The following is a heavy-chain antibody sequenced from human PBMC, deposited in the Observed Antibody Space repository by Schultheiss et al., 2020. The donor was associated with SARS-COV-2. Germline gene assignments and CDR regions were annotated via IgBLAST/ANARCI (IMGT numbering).Heavy chain of an antibody. J-gene: IGHJ4*02. CDR2: IIPIFGTA. D-gene: IGHD6-19*01. CDR3: ARGLLSGYSTGWLGDS. V-gene: IGHV1-69*13. CDR1: GGTFSSYA. Sequence: SVKVSCKASGGTFSSYAISWVRQAPGQGLEWMGGIIPIFGTANYAQKFQGRVTITADESTSTAYMELNSLRVEDTAVYYCARGLLSGYSTGWLGDSWGQGTLVTVSS.